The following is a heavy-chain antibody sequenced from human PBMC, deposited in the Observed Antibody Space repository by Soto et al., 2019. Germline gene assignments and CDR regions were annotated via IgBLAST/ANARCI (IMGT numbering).Heavy chain of an antibody. CDR3: ATPQPNSSSPSFDH. Sequence: ASVKVSCKASGYSFTNYAMHWVCQAPGQRLEWMGWINAGNGNTKYSQKFQGRVTITRDTSASTAYMELSSLRSEDTALYYCATPQPNSSSPSFDHWARGPLLPFSS. CDR1: GYSFTNYA. CDR2: INAGNGNT. V-gene: IGHV1-3*01. J-gene: IGHJ4*02. D-gene: IGHD6-6*01.